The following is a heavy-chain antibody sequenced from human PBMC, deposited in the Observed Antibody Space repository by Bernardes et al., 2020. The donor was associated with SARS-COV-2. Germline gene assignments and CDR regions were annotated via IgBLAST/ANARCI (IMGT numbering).Heavy chain of an antibody. Sequence: SETLSLTCTVSGGSISSYFWSWIRQPPGKGLEWIGYIYFSGSTNYNPSLQSRVTISVDTSKNQFSLKLSSVTAADTAVYYCARYYAENPYYYYMDVWGKGTTVTVSS. D-gene: IGHD1-26*01. J-gene: IGHJ6*03. CDR2: IYFSGST. V-gene: IGHV4-59*01. CDR3: ARYYAENPYYYYMDV. CDR1: GGSISSYF.